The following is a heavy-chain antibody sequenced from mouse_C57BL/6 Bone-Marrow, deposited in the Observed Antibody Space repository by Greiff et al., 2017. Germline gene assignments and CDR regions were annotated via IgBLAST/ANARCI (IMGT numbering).Heavy chain of an antibody. CDR2: IDPENGDT. Sequence: VQLQQSGAELVRPGASVKLSCTASGFNIKDDYMHWVKQRPEQGLEWIGWIDPENGDTEYASKFQGKATIPADTSSNTAYLQLSSLTSEDTAVYYCTTRDGYPLYAMDYWGQGTSVTVSS. J-gene: IGHJ4*01. V-gene: IGHV14-4*01. CDR1: GFNIKDDY. D-gene: IGHD2-3*01. CDR3: TTRDGYPLYAMDY.